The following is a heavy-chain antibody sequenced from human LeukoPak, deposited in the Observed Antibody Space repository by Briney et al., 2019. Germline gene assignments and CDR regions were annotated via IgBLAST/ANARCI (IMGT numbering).Heavy chain of an antibody. J-gene: IGHJ4*02. CDR2: IWYDGSNK. D-gene: IGHD3-10*01. Sequence: GRSLRLSCAASGVTFSSYGMHWVRQAPGKGLEWVAVIWYDGSNKYYADSVKGRFTISRDNSKNTLYLQMNSLRAEDTAVYYCARGTLWFGELSHIFDYWGQGTLVTVSS. CDR3: ARGTLWFGELSHIFDY. CDR1: GVTFSSYG. V-gene: IGHV3-33*01.